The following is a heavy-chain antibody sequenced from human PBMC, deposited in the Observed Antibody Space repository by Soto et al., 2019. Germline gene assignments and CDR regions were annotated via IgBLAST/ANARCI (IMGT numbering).Heavy chain of an antibody. D-gene: IGHD4-17*01. CDR2: IDPSDSYT. J-gene: IGHJ3*02. CDR3: ARQTTTVTTGGAFDI. Sequence: PGESLKISCKGSGYSFTSYWISWVRQMPGKGLEWMGRIDPSDSYTNYSPSFQGHVTISADKSISTAYLQWSSLKASDTAMYYCARQTTTVTTGGAFDIWGQGTMVTVS. V-gene: IGHV5-10-1*01. CDR1: GYSFTSYW.